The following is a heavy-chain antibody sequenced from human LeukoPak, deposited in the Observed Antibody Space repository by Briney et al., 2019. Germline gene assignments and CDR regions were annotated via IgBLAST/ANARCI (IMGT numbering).Heavy chain of an antibody. CDR1: GGSISSYY. D-gene: IGHD2-2*01. CDR3: TRATQRYCSGTTCFPYWFDT. V-gene: IGHV4-59*01. J-gene: IGHJ5*02. CDR2: IYYSGST. Sequence: SETLSLTCTVSGGSISSYYWSWIRQPPGKGLEWIGYIYYSGSTNYNPSLKSRVTISVDTSKNQFSLMLSSVTAADTAVYFCTRATQRYCSGTTCFPYWFDTWGQGTLATVSS.